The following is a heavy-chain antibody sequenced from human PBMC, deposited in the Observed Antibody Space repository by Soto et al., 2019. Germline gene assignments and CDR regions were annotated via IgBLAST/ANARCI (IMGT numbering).Heavy chain of an antibody. CDR2: ISAYNGNT. V-gene: IGHV1-18*01. Sequence: ASVEVSCKASGYTFTSYGISWVRQAPGQGLEWMGWISAYNGNTNYAQKLQGRVTMTTDTSTSTAYMELRSLRSDDTAVYYCATGDFWSGYQGPNAFDIWGQGTMVTVS. J-gene: IGHJ3*02. D-gene: IGHD3-3*01. CDR1: GYTFTSYG. CDR3: ATGDFWSGYQGPNAFDI.